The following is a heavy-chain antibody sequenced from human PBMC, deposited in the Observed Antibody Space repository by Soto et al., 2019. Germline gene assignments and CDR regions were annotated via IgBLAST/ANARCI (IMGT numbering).Heavy chain of an antibody. V-gene: IGHV1-69*13. Sequence: VASVKVSCKASGGTFSSYAISWVRQAPGQGLEWMGGIIPIFGTANYAQKFQGRVTITADESTSTAYMELSSLRSEDTAVYYCASKRYYYDSSGYYNFDYWGQGTLVTVS. D-gene: IGHD3-22*01. CDR1: GGTFSSYA. CDR3: ASKRYYYDSSGYYNFDY. CDR2: IIPIFGTA. J-gene: IGHJ4*02.